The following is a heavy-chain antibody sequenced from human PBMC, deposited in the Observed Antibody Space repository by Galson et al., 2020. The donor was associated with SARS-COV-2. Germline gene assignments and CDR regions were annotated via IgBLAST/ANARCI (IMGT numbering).Heavy chain of an antibody. J-gene: IGHJ6*02. D-gene: IGHD3-10*01. CDR1: GFTFSSYA. CDR2: ISYDGSNK. V-gene: IGHV3-30-3*01. Sequence: GESLKISCAASGFTFSSYAMHWVRQAPGKGLEWVAVISYDGSNKYYADSVKGRFTISRDNSKNTLYLQMNSLRAEDTAVYYCARQSWFGELSTNYGMDVWGQGTTVTVSS. CDR3: ARQSWFGELSTNYGMDV.